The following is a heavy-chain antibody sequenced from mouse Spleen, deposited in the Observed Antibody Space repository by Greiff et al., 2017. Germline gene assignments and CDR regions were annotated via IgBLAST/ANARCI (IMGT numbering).Heavy chain of an antibody. J-gene: IGHJ3*01. Sequence: QVQLQQPGAELVRPGSSVKLSCKASGYTFTSYWMHWVKQRPIQGLEWIGNIDPSDSETHYNQKFKDKATLTVDKSSSTAYMQLSSLTSEDSAVYYCARGKVEDWFAYWGQGTLVTVSA. D-gene: IGHD1-1*01. CDR3: ARGKVEDWFAY. V-gene: IGHV1-52*01. CDR1: GYTFTSYW. CDR2: IDPSDSET.